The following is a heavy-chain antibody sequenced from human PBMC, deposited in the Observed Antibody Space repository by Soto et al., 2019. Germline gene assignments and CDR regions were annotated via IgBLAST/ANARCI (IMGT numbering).Heavy chain of an antibody. CDR3: AKARARIVGANSFDY. CDR1: GFTFSNYG. V-gene: IGHV3-30*18. D-gene: IGHD1-26*01. Sequence: GGSLRLSCVGSGFTFSNYGMHWVRQPPGKGLEWVALISDDGDKRYYADSVRGRLIISRDNSKDTLYLQMSSLGPDDTAVYFCAKARARIVGANSFDYWGQGTPVTVSS. J-gene: IGHJ4*02. CDR2: ISDDGDKR.